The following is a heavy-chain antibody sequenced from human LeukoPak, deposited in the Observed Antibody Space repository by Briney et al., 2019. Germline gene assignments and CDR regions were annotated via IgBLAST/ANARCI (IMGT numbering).Heavy chain of an antibody. CDR3: TTGVLTGFPR. D-gene: IGHD3-9*01. CDR2: IKSKSDGGTT. J-gene: IGHJ4*02. Sequence: GRSLRPSCAPSGFTFSNAWMRWVRHHPGDGREWVGRIKSKSDGGTTDYAAPVKRRFTISGDDSKNALYLQVNSLKAEDTAVYYCTTGVLTGFPRWGKGTLVTVTS. CDR1: GFTFSNAW. V-gene: IGHV3-15*01.